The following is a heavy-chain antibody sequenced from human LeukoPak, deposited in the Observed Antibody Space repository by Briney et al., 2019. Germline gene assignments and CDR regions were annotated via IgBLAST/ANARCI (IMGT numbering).Heavy chain of an antibody. CDR2: ISWNSGSI. D-gene: IGHD3-22*01. Sequence: PGGSLRLSCAASGFTFDDYAMHWVRQAPGKGLEWVSGISWNSGSIGYADSVKGRFTISRDNAKNSLYLQMNSLRAEDMALYYCAKGYYDSSGSYFDYWGQGTLVTVSS. V-gene: IGHV3-9*03. J-gene: IGHJ4*02. CDR3: AKGYYDSSGSYFDY. CDR1: GFTFDDYA.